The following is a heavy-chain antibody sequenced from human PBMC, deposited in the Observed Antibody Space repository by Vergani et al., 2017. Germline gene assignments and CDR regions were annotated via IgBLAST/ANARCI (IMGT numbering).Heavy chain of an antibody. J-gene: IGHJ6*03. CDR3: ARQNYYVSSGYLDPYYYYYYMDV. Sequence: EVQLVQSGAEVKKPGESLKISCKGSGYSFTSYWIGWVRQMPGKGLEWMGIIYPGNSDTRYSPSFQGQVTISADKSISTAYLQWSSLKASDTAMYYCARQNYYVSSGYLDPYYYYYYMDVWGKGTTVTVSS. V-gene: IGHV5-51*01. CDR1: GYSFTSYW. CDR2: IYPGNSDT. D-gene: IGHD3-22*01.